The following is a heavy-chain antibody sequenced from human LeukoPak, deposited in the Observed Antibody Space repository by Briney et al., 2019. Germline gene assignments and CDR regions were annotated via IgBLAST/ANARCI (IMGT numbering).Heavy chain of an antibody. CDR2: INHSGST. CDR1: GGSFSGYY. V-gene: IGHV4-34*01. J-gene: IGHJ4*02. D-gene: IGHD3-3*01. CDR3: ARVRDYDFWSGYFFVYYFDY. Sequence: SETLSLTCAVYGGSFSGYYWSWIRQPPGKGLEWIGEINHSGSTNYNLSLKSRVTISVDTSKNQFSLKLSSVTAADTAVYYCARVRDYDFWSGYFFVYYFDYWGQGTLVTVSS.